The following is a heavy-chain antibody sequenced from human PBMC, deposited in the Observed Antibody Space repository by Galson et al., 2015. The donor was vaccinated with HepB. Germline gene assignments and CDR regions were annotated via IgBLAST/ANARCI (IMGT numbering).Heavy chain of an antibody. Sequence: SLRLSCAASGFTFSNYAMNWVRQAPGKGLEWVSAISGSGGGTYYADSVKGRFTISRDNSKNTLRLQMNSLRAEDTAIYYCAKTYNSDWYEFGYWGQGTLVTVSS. CDR2: ISGSGGGT. CDR1: GFTFSNYA. V-gene: IGHV3-23*01. D-gene: IGHD6-19*01. CDR3: AKTYNSDWYEFGY. J-gene: IGHJ4*02.